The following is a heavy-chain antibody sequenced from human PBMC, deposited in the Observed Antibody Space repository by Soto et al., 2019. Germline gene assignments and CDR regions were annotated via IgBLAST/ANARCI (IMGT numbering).Heavy chain of an antibody. Sequence: GGSLRLSCAASGFTFSSYAMHWVRQAPGKGLEYVSAISSNGSSTYYADSVKGRFTISRDNSKNTLYLQMGSLRAEDMAVYYCARGGTHYDFWSADAFDIWGQGTMVTVSS. CDR3: ARGGTHYDFWSADAFDI. J-gene: IGHJ3*02. V-gene: IGHV3-64*02. CDR1: GFTFSSYA. D-gene: IGHD3-3*01. CDR2: ISSNGSST.